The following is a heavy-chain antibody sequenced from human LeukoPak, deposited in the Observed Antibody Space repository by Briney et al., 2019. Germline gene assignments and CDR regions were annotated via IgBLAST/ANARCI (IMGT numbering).Heavy chain of an antibody. CDR3: ATLGYYGSGNSQMPY. V-gene: IGHV1-18*01. CDR1: GYTFTSYG. D-gene: IGHD3-10*01. Sequence: GASVKVSCKASGYTFTSYGISWVRQAPGQGLEWMGWISAYNGNTNYAQKLQGRVTMTTDTSTSTAYMELRSLRSDDTAVYYCATLGYYGSGNSQMPYWGQGTLVTVSS. CDR2: ISAYNGNT. J-gene: IGHJ4*02.